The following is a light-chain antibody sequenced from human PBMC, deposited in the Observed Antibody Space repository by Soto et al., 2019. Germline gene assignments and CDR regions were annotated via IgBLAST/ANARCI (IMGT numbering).Light chain of an antibody. Sequence: DIQMTQSPASLSASVGDRVTITCRASQSISSYLNWYQQKPGKAPKLLIFFSSNLQSGVSSRFGGSGSGTDFTLVISSLRPEDFATYYCQQSFSSPHTFGLGTKLEIK. CDR2: FSS. J-gene: IGKJ2*01. CDR1: QSISSY. CDR3: QQSFSSPHT. V-gene: IGKV1-39*01.